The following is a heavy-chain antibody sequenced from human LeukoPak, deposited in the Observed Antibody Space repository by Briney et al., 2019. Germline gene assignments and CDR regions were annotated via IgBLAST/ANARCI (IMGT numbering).Heavy chain of an antibody. V-gene: IGHV3-64D*06. Sequence: GESLRLSCSASGFTFSSYAMHWVRQAPGKGLEYVSAISSNGGSTYYADSVKGRFTISRDNSKNTLYLQMSSPRAEDTAVYYCVTDRRGILVRGTTFDYWGQGTLVTVSS. J-gene: IGHJ4*02. CDR3: VTDRRGILVRGTTFDY. CDR2: ISSNGGST. CDR1: GFTFSSYA. D-gene: IGHD3-10*01.